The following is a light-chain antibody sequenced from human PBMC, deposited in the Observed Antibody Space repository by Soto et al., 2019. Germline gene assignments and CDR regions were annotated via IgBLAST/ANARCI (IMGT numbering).Light chain of an antibody. J-gene: IGKJ3*01. CDR3: QQYGRSPFT. Sequence: EIVLTQSPATLSLSPGEIATLSFRASQSVSSYLAWYQQKPGQAPRLLIYGASTRATAIPDRFSASGSGTDFTLTISRLEPEDFAVYYCQQYGRSPFTFGPGTKVDIK. CDR2: GAS. CDR1: QSVSSY. V-gene: IGKV3-20*01.